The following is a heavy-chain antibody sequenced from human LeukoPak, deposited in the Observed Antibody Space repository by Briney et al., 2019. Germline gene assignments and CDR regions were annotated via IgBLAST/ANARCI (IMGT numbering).Heavy chain of an antibody. CDR2: ISYDGSNE. D-gene: IGHD6-19*01. CDR3: AKDSDPYSSGWYKD. V-gene: IGHV3-30*04. CDR1: GFTFSSYV. Sequence: PGGSLRLSCAASGFTFSSYVMHWVRQAPGKGLEWVAIISYDGSNEYYADSVKGRFTISRDNSMNTLYLQMNSLRAEDTAVYYCAKDSDPYSSGWYKDWGQGTLVTVSS. J-gene: IGHJ4*02.